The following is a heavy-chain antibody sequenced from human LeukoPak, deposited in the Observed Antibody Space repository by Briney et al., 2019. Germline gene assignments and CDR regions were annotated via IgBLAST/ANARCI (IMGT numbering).Heavy chain of an antibody. J-gene: IGHJ6*03. Sequence: SETLSLTCAVSGGSISSSNWWSWVRQPPGKGLEWIGEIYHSGSTNYNPSLKSRITISVDMSKNQFSLKLSSVTAADTAVYYCASVNDYGDPLPRYMDVWGKGTAVTVSS. CDR3: ASVNDYGDPLPRYMDV. CDR1: GGSISSSNW. CDR2: IYHSGST. D-gene: IGHD4-17*01. V-gene: IGHV4-4*02.